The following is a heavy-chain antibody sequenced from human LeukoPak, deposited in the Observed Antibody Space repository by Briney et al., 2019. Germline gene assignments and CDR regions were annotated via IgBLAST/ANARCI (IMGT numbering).Heavy chain of an antibody. Sequence: GGSLRLSCAASGFTVSSNYMSWVRQAPGKGLEWVSVIYSGGSPYFADSVKGRFTISRDISKNTLYLQMNSLRAEDTAVYYCARGYSYGYIDYWGQGALVTVSS. D-gene: IGHD5-18*01. J-gene: IGHJ4*02. V-gene: IGHV3-66*01. CDR3: ARGYSYGYIDY. CDR2: IYSGGSP. CDR1: GFTVSSNY.